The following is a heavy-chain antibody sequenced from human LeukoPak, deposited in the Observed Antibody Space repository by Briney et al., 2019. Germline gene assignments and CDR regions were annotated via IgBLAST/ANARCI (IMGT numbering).Heavy chain of an antibody. Sequence: GGSLRLSCATSGFSFTDYYMGWIRQAPGKGLEWVSYVRSSGSYTNYADSVKGRFTISRDNAKNSVYLQMNSLRAEDTAVYYCAREGYSSSFDYWGQGTLVTVSS. D-gene: IGHD2-15*01. CDR1: GFSFTDYY. J-gene: IGHJ4*02. CDR2: VRSSGSYT. V-gene: IGHV3-11*06. CDR3: AREGYSSSFDY.